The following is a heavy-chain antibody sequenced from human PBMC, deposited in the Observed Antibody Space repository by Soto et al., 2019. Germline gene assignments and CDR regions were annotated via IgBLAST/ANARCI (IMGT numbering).Heavy chain of an antibody. J-gene: IGHJ3*02. Sequence: ASVKVSGKASGGTFSSYAISWVRQAPGQGLEWMGGIIPIFGTANYAQKFQGRVTITADESTSTAYMELSSLRSEDTAVYYCARGPGIYDAFDIWGQGTMVTVSS. CDR2: IIPIFGTA. V-gene: IGHV1-69*13. CDR3: ARGPGIYDAFDI. CDR1: GGTFSSYA. D-gene: IGHD6-13*01.